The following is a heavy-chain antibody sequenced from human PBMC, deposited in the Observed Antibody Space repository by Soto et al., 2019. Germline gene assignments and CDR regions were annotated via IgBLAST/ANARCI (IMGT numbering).Heavy chain of an antibody. J-gene: IGHJ4*02. Sequence: GCSLRLSCAASGFTLSSYAMGWVRTAPGKGLEWVSAISGSGDSTYYADSVKGRFTISRDNSKNTLYLQMNSLRAEDTAVYYCVKDLRRGYDYAGFFDYWGQGTLVTVS. CDR1: GFTLSSYA. D-gene: IGHD5-12*01. V-gene: IGHV3-23*01. CDR2: ISGSGDST. CDR3: VKDLRRGYDYAGFFDY.